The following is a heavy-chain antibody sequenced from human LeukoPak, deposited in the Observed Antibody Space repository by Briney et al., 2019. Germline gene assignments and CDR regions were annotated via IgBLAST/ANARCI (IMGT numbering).Heavy chain of an antibody. V-gene: IGHV3-23*01. CDR2: ISGSGVGT. Sequence: PSETLSLTCTVSGGSISSYYWSWIRQPPGKGLEWVSGISGSGVGTYYKDSVKGRFTISSDNSKDTLYLQMNSLRAEDTAVYYCAKRAMWDLYWYFDLWGRGTLVTVSS. D-gene: IGHD1-26*01. J-gene: IGHJ2*01. CDR3: AKRAMWDLYWYFDL. CDR1: GGSISSYY.